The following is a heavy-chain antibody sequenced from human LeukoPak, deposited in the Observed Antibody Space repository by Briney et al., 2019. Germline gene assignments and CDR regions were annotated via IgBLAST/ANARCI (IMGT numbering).Heavy chain of an antibody. V-gene: IGHV3-23*01. CDR1: GFTFSSSA. D-gene: IGHD2-15*01. CDR3: ARGMKPRVAATIYYYYMDV. CDR2: ISGSGGST. J-gene: IGHJ6*03. Sequence: PGGSLRLSCAASGFTFSSSAMNWVRQAPGKGLEWVSAISGSGGSTYYADSVKGRFTISRDNSKNTLYLQMNSLRAEDTAVYYCARGMKPRVAATIYYYYMDVWGKGTTVTISS.